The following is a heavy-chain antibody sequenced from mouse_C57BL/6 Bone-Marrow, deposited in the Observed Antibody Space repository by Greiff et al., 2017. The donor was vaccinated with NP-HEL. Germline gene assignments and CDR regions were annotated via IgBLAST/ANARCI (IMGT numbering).Heavy chain of an antibody. D-gene: IGHD6-2*01. CDR1: GYTFTSYG. CDR3: ASRERVLYYFDY. V-gene: IGHV1-81*01. CDR2: IYPRSGNT. J-gene: IGHJ2*01. Sequence: QVQLQQSGAELARPGASVKLSCKASGYTFTSYGISWVKQRTGQGLEWIGEIYPRSGNTYYNEKFKGKATLTADKSSSTAYMELRSLTSEDSAVYFCASRERVLYYFDYWGQGTTLTVSS.